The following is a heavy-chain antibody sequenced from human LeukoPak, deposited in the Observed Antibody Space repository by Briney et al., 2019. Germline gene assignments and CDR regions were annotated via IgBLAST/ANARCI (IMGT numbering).Heavy chain of an antibody. Sequence: GGSLRLSCTASGFTFDDYAMHWVRQPPGKGLEWVSGISWNGGSIGYADSVKGRFTVSRDNAKNSLYLQMNSLRAEDTAVYYCARGAGGLHDAFDIWGQGTMVTVSS. V-gene: IGHV3-9*01. CDR2: ISWNGGSI. J-gene: IGHJ3*02. CDR1: GFTFDDYA. CDR3: ARGAGGLHDAFDI. D-gene: IGHD3-16*01.